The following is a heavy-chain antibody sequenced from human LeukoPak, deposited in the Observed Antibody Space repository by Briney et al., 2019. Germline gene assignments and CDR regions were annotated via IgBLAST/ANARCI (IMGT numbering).Heavy chain of an antibody. CDR3: AKVRAAAGTFYFDY. CDR2: ISWNSGNI. V-gene: IGHV3-9*01. J-gene: IGHJ4*02. Sequence: GGSLRLSCAASGFTFDGYAIHWVRQAPGKGLEWVSGISWNSGNIGYADSVKGRFTISRDNAKNSLYLQMNSLRAEDTALYYCAKVRAAAGTFYFDYWGQGTLVTVSS. D-gene: IGHD6-13*01. CDR1: GFTFDGYA.